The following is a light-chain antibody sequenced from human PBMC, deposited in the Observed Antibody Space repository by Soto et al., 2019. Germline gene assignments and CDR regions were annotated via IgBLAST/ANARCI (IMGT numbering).Light chain of an antibody. J-gene: IGLJ2*01. CDR3: GSYTSSSTLV. V-gene: IGLV2-14*01. CDR1: RSDVGGYNF. CDR2: DVS. Sequence: QSVLTQPASVSGSPGQSITISCTGTRSDVGGYNFVSWYQQHPGKAPKLIIYDVSDRPSGVSNHFSGSKSGNTASLTISGLQAEDEADYYCGSYTSSSTLVFGGGTKLTVL.